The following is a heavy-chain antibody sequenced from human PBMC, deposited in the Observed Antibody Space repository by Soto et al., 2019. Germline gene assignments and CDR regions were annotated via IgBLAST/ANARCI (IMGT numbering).Heavy chain of an antibody. J-gene: IGHJ4*02. Sequence: SETLSLTCAVYGGSFSGYYWSWIRQPPGKGLEWIGEINHSGSTNYNPSLKSRVTISVDTSKNQFSLKLSSVTAADTAVYYCARREKYCSSTSCAHYRTTDVLAYFDYWGQGTLVTVSS. V-gene: IGHV4-34*01. CDR3: ARREKYCSSTSCAHYRTTDVLAYFDY. CDR2: INHSGST. D-gene: IGHD2-2*01. CDR1: GGSFSGYY.